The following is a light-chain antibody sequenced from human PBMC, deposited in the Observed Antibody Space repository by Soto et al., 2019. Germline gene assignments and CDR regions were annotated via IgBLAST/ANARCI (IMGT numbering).Light chain of an antibody. CDR2: DAS. Sequence: GDRVTITCRASQSISSWLAWYQQKPGKAPKLLIYDASSLESGVPSRFSGSGSGTDFTLTISRLEPEDFAVYYCQQYGSFGQGTRLEIK. CDR1: QSISSW. V-gene: IGKV1-5*01. J-gene: IGKJ5*01. CDR3: QQYGS.